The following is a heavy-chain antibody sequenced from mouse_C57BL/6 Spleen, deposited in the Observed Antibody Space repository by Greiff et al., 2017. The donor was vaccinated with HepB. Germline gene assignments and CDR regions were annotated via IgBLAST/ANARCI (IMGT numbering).Heavy chain of an antibody. V-gene: IGHV1-72*01. CDR2: IDPNSGGT. CDR1: GYTFTSYW. Sequence: QVQLQQPGAELVKPGASVKLSCKASGYTFTSYWMHWVKQRPGRGLEWIGRIDPNSGGTKYNEKFKSKATLTVDKPSTTAYMQLRSLTSEDYAVYYCARDDGSKLFDYWGQGTTLTVSS. D-gene: IGHD1-1*01. J-gene: IGHJ2*01. CDR3: ARDDGSKLFDY.